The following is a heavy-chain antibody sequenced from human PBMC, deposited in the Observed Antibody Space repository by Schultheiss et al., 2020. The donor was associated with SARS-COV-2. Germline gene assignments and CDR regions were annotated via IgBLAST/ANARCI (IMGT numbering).Heavy chain of an antibody. CDR1: GFTFSRYA. Sequence: GGSLRLSCAASGFTFSRYAMSWVRQAPGKGLEWVSAISGSGGSTYYADSVKGRFTISRDNSKNTLYLQMNSLRAEDTAVYYCAKAGYGGNYGMDVWGQGTTVTVSS. D-gene: IGHD1-26*01. J-gene: IGHJ6*02. CDR2: ISGSGGST. CDR3: AKAGYGGNYGMDV. V-gene: IGHV3-23*01.